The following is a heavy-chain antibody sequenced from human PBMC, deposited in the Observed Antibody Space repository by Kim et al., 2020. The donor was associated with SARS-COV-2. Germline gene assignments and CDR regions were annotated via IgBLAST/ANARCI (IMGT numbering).Heavy chain of an antibody. Sequence: ASVKVSCKLSGYTLTEYSINWVRQAPGQGLEWMGGIDPVYSKTNYAQKLQATVPITADTSTDTPYMALSSLRSDESAVYFCATVGGNYFDYWGQGTLVTV. V-gene: IGHV1-24*01. CDR1: GYTLTEYS. CDR2: IDPVYSKT. J-gene: IGHJ4*02. D-gene: IGHD1-26*01. CDR3: ATVGGNYFDY.